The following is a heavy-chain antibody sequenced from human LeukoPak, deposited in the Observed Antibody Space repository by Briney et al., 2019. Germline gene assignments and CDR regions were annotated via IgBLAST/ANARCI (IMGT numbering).Heavy chain of an antibody. V-gene: IGHV4-39*01. CDR2: IYYSGST. J-gene: IGHJ6*03. CDR1: GGSISSSSYY. D-gene: IGHD3-16*01. CDR3: ARGLRGPRYPTYYMDV. Sequence: SETLSLTCTVSGGSISSSSYYWGWIRQPPGKGLEWIGSIYYSGSTYYNPSLKSRVTISVDTSKNQFSLKLSSVTAADTAVYYCARGLRGPRYPTYYMDVWGKGTTVTISS.